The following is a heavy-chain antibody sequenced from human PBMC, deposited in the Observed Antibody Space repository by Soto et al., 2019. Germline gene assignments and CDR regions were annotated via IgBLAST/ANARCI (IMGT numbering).Heavy chain of an antibody. CDR2: MNPNSGNT. V-gene: IGHV1-8*01. CDR3: ARGGDSITIFGVVIRSCWFYP. D-gene: IGHD3-3*01. CDR1: GYTFTSYD. Sequence: GASVKVSCKASGYTFTSYDINWVRQATGQGLEWMGWMNPNSGNTGYAQKFQGRVTMTRNTSISTAYMELSSLRSEDTAVYYCARGGDSITIFGVVIRSCWFYPWAQGALVTVSS. J-gene: IGHJ5*02.